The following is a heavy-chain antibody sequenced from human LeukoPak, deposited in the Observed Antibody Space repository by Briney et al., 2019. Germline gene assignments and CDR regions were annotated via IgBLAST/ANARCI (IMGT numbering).Heavy chain of an antibody. CDR2: IYYSGST. CDR1: GGSISSYY. J-gene: IGHJ4*02. CDR3: ARTTTTFDD. Sequence: PSETLSLTCTVSGGSISSYYWSWIRQPPGKGLEWIGYIYYSGSTNYNPSLKSRVTISVDTSKNQFSLKLSSVTTADTAVYYCARTTTTFDDWGQGTLVTVSS. V-gene: IGHV4-59*01. D-gene: IGHD4-11*01.